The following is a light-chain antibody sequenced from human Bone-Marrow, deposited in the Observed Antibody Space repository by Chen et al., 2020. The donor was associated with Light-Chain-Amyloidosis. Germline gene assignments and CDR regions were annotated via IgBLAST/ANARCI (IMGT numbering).Light chain of an antibody. CDR3: HQYENLPFT. J-gene: IGKJ3*01. V-gene: IGKV1-33*01. CDR1: QDIITS. Sequence: DIQMTQSPSSLSASVGDRVLISCQASQDIITSLNWFQLKPGKATKRLIYDASNWQTGVPSRFTGSGSGTHFTLARSSLHPDDIATYYCHQYENLPFTFGPGTKVEMK. CDR2: DAS.